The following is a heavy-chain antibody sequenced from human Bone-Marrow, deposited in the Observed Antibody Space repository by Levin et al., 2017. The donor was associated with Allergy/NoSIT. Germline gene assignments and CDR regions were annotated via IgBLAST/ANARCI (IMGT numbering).Heavy chain of an antibody. V-gene: IGHV4-38-2*01. CDR1: GHSFDSHYY. CDR2: IFHSGSP. D-gene: IGHD4-17*01. J-gene: IGHJ6*03. Sequence: MSGGSLRLSCVVSGHSFDSHYYWGWIRQPPGKGLEWIGAIFHSGSPYYNPSLRSRVTISIDPSKNHFSLELASVTAADTAVYYCASTAVPLTYYIYMDVWGEGTTVVVSS. CDR3: ASTAVPLTYYIYMDV.